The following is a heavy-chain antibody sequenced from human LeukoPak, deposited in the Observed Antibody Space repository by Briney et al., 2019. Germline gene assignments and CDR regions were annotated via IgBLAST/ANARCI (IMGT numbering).Heavy chain of an antibody. V-gene: IGHV3-48*04. Sequence: GGSLRLSCAASGFTFSSYSMNWVRQAPGKGLEWVSYISSSSSTIYYADSVKGRFTISRDNAKNSLYLQMNSLRAEDTAVYYCARDHRVPYLAAAGKWDYYCGMDVWGQGTTVTVSS. D-gene: IGHD6-13*01. CDR1: GFTFSSYS. CDR2: ISSSSSTI. CDR3: ARDHRVPYLAAAGKWDYYCGMDV. J-gene: IGHJ6*02.